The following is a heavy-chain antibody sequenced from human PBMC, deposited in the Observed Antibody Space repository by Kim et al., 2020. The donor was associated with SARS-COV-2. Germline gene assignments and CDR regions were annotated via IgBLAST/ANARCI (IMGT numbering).Heavy chain of an antibody. CDR2: INHSGST. Sequence: SETLSLTCAVYGGSFSGYYWSWIRQPPGKGLEWIGEINHSGSTNYNPSLKSRVTISVDTSKNQFSLKLSSVTAADTAVYYCARGDYYDSSGYKYYFDYWGQGTLVTVSS. CDR1: GGSFSGYY. CDR3: ARGDYYDSSGYKYYFDY. J-gene: IGHJ4*02. D-gene: IGHD3-22*01. V-gene: IGHV4-34*01.